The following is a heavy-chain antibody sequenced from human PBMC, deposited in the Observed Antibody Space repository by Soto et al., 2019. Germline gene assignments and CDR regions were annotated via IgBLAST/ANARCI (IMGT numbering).Heavy chain of an antibody. CDR1: GGSISSSSYY. V-gene: IGHV4-39*01. Sequence: KPSETLSLTCTVSGGSISSSSYYWGWIRQPPGKGLEWIGSIYYSGSTYYNPSLKSRVTISVDTSKNQFSLKLSSVTAADTAVYYCARHKYGDYVSYWGQGTLVTVSS. CDR2: IYYSGST. D-gene: IGHD4-17*01. CDR3: ARHKYGDYVSY. J-gene: IGHJ4*02.